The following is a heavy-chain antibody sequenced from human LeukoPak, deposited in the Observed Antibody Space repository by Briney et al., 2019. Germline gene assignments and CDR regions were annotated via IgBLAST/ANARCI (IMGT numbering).Heavy chain of an antibody. V-gene: IGHV4-59*08. CDR1: GGSISSDY. Sequence: SETLSLTCTVSGGSISSDYWSWIRQPPGKGLEWIGYVYYSGSTNYTPSLKSQVTISVDTSKNQFSLKLSSVTAADTAVYFCARHPPPAAAGTFGPWGQGTLVTVSS. J-gene: IGHJ5*02. CDR2: VYYSGST. CDR3: ARHPPPAAAGTFGP. D-gene: IGHD6-13*01.